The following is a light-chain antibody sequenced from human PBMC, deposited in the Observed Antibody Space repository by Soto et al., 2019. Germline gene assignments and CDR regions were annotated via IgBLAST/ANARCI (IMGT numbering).Light chain of an antibody. V-gene: IGKV4-1*01. J-gene: IGKJ4*01. Sequence: DIVMTQSPDSLAVSLGERATINCKSSQSVFYSSNNKFYLAWYQQKPGQPPKLLIYWASTRQSGVPDRFSGSGSGKDFTLTISSLQAEDVAVYYCQQYYNTPLTFGGGTKVEIK. CDR3: QQYYNTPLT. CDR2: WAS. CDR1: QSVFYSSNNKFY.